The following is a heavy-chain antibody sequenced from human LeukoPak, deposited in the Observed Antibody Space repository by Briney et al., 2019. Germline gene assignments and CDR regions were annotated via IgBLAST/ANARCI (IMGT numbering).Heavy chain of an antibody. CDR3: ACIAATGAYMDV. J-gene: IGHJ6*03. D-gene: IGHD6-13*01. Sequence: SETLSLTCAVYGGSFSGYYWSWIRQPPGKGLEWIGEINHSGSTNYNPSLKSRVTISVDTSKNQFSLKLSSVTAADTAVYYCACIAATGAYMDVWGKGTTVTVS. CDR1: GGSFSGYY. CDR2: INHSGST. V-gene: IGHV4-34*01.